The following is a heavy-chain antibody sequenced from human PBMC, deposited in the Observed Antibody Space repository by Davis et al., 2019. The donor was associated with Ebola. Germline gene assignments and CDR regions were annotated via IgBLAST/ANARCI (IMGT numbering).Heavy chain of an antibody. CDR1: GFTFGDYA. CDR3: TRESGGSSDY. CDR2: IRSKAYGGTT. V-gene: IGHV3-49*04. Sequence: GGSLRLSCTASGFTFGDYAMSWVRQAPGKGLEWVGFIRSKAYGGTTEYAASVKGRFTISRDDSKSIAYLQMNSLKTEDTAVYYCTRESGGSSDYWGQGTLVTASS. D-gene: IGHD1-26*01. J-gene: IGHJ4*02.